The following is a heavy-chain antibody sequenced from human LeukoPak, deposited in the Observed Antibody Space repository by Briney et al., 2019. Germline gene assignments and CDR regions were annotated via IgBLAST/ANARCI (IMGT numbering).Heavy chain of an antibody. J-gene: IGHJ3*02. V-gene: IGHV3-30*04. CDR2: ISYDGSNK. Sequence: GRSLRLSCAASGFTFSSYAMHWVRQAPGKGLEWVAVISYDGSNKYYADSVKGRFTISRDNSKNTLYLQMNSLRAEDTAVYYCASLSITMIVVVLDAFDIWGQGTMVTVSS. D-gene: IGHD3-22*01. CDR1: GFTFSSYA. CDR3: ASLSITMIVVVLDAFDI.